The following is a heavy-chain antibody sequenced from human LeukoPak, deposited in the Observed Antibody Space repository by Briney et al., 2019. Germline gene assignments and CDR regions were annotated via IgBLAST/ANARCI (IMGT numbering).Heavy chain of an antibody. CDR3: ARSYSGSYNDASDI. D-gene: IGHD1-26*01. Sequence: GGSLRLSCAASGFTFSVYGLNWVRQAPGKGLEWVSSISSSGSYIYYGDSVKGRFTISRDNAKKSLYLQMNSLRAEDTAVYYCARSYSGSYNDASDIWGQGTMVTVSS. CDR1: GFTFSVYG. V-gene: IGHV3-21*01. CDR2: ISSSGSYI. J-gene: IGHJ3*02.